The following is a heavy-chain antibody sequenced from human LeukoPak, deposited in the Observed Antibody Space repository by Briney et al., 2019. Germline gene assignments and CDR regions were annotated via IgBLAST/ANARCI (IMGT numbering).Heavy chain of an antibody. D-gene: IGHD3-9*01. CDR3: ARAFDWLLSEGTYYYYGMDV. V-gene: IGHV1-18*01. J-gene: IGHJ6*02. CDR2: ISAYNGDT. CDR1: GYTFTSYG. Sequence: ASVKVSCKASGYTFTSYGINWVRQAPGQGLEWMGWISAYNGDTNYAQKLQGRVTMTTDTSTSTAYMELRSLRSDDTAVYYCARAFDWLLSEGTYYYYGMDVWGQGTTVTVSS.